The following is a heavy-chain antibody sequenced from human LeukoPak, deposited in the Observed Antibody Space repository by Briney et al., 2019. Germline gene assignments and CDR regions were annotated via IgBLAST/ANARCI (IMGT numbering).Heavy chain of an antibody. Sequence: PGGSLRLSCAASGFTVSSNYMSWVRQAPGKGLEWVSVIYSGGSTYYADSVKGRFTISRHNSKNTLYLQMNSLRAEDTAVYYCARDTSVVVAAYNWFDPWGQGTLVTVSS. CDR1: GFTVSSNY. CDR2: IYSGGST. V-gene: IGHV3-53*01. J-gene: IGHJ5*02. D-gene: IGHD2-15*01. CDR3: ARDTSVVVAAYNWFDP.